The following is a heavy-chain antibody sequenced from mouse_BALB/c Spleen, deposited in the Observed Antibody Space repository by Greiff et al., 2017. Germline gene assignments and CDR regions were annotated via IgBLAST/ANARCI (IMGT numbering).Heavy chain of an antibody. CDR2: IYPGDGDT. CDR3: ASCGGDYAMDY. J-gene: IGHJ4*01. CDR1: GYAFSSSG. V-gene: IGHV1-82*01. Sequence: QVQLKQSGPGLVKPGASVKISCKASGYAFSSSGMNWVQQRPGQGLEWIGRIYPGDGDTNYTGKFKGKATLTADKSTSTVYMQLSSLTSVDSAVYFWASCGGDYAMDYWGQGTSVTVSS.